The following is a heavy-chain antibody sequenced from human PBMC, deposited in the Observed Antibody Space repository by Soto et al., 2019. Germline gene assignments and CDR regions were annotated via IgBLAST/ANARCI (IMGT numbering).Heavy chain of an antibody. CDR3: AREDWNQQYFDY. D-gene: IGHD1-1*01. CDR2: ISYDGSNK. Sequence: GGSLRLSCAASGFTFRSYGMHWVRQAPGKGLEWVAVISYDGSNKYFADSVKGRFTISRDNSQNTLYLQMNSLRDEDTAVYYCAREDWNQQYFDYWGQGTLVTVSS. J-gene: IGHJ4*02. CDR1: GFTFRSYG. V-gene: IGHV3-30-3*01.